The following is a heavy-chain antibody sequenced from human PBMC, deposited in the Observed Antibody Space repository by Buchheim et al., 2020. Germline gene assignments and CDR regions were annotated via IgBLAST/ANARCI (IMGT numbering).Heavy chain of an antibody. D-gene: IGHD6-13*01. CDR1: GFTFSSYW. CDR3: AREGDGQQLVLPYYYYGMDV. V-gene: IGHV3-74*01. J-gene: IGHJ6*02. Sequence: EVQLVESGGGLVQPGGSLRLSCAASGFTFSSYWMHWVRQAPGKGLVWVSRINSDGSSTSYADSVKGRFTISRDNAKNTLYLPMNSLRAEDTAVYYCAREGDGQQLVLPYYYYGMDVWGQGTT. CDR2: INSDGSST.